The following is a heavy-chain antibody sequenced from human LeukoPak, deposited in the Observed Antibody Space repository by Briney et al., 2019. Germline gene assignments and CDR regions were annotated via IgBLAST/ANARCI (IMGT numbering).Heavy chain of an antibody. J-gene: IGHJ4*02. V-gene: IGHV3-23*01. D-gene: IGHD6-19*01. CDR2: ISGSGGST. CDR3: AKCPHASGWLFDY. Sequence: PGWTLRLSCAASGFTFSSYDMSWVRQAPGKGLEWDSGISGSGGSTHYTDSVKGRFTISRDNSRNTLYLQMNSLRAEDTAVYYCAKCPHASGWLFDYWGQGTLVSVSS. CDR1: GFTFSSYD.